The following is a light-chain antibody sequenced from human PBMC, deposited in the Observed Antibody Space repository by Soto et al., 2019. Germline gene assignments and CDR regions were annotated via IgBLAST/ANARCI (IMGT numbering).Light chain of an antibody. Sequence: DIQMTQSPSSLSASVGDRVTITCRASQSISSYLNWYQQKPGKAPKLLIYAASSLQSGVPSRFSGSGPGTDFTLTIRSLQPEDFATYYCQHSYSTPRTFGQGTKVEIK. V-gene: IGKV1-39*01. CDR2: AAS. J-gene: IGKJ1*01. CDR1: QSISSY. CDR3: QHSYSTPRT.